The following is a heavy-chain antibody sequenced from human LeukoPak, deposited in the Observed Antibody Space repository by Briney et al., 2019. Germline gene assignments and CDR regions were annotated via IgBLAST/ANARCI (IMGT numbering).Heavy chain of an antibody. D-gene: IGHD3-10*01. J-gene: IGHJ4*02. CDR1: GFTFSSYS. V-gene: IGHV3-48*01. CDR3: AKFKGHYGDSEYYFDS. CDR2: ISSSSSTI. Sequence: GGSLRLSCAASGFTFSSYSMNWVRQAPGKGLEWVSYISSSSSTIYYADSVKGRFTISRDNAKNSLYLQMNGLRAEDTAVYYCAKFKGHYGDSEYYFDSWGQGTLVTVSS.